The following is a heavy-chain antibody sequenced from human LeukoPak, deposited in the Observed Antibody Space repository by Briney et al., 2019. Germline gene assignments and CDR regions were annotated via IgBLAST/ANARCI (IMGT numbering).Heavy chain of an antibody. CDR2: ISSSSTI. CDR3: AKDITIFGVVSGGYFDY. V-gene: IGHV3-48*01. J-gene: IGHJ4*02. D-gene: IGHD3-3*01. Sequence: GGSLRLSCAASGFTFSSYSMNWVRQAPGKGLEWVSYISSSSTIYYADSVKGRFTISRDNAKNSLYLQMNSLRAEDTAVYYCAKDITIFGVVSGGYFDYWGQGTLVTVSS. CDR1: GFTFSSYS.